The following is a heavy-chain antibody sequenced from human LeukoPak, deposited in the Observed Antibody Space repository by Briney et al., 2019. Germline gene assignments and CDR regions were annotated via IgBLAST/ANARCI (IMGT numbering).Heavy chain of an antibody. Sequence: GGSLRLACAASGFTFSSYEMNWVRQAPGKGLEWVSYISSSGSTIYYADSVKGRFTISRDNSKNTLYLQMNSLRAEDTAVYYCAKENWGSSSWFAFDYWGQGTLVTVSS. J-gene: IGHJ4*02. CDR3: AKENWGSSSWFAFDY. V-gene: IGHV3-48*03. CDR1: GFTFSSYE. CDR2: ISSSGSTI. D-gene: IGHD6-13*01.